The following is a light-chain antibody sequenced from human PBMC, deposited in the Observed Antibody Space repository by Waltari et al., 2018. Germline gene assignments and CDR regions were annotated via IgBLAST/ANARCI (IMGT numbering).Light chain of an antibody. CDR1: SRSISSTSY. CDR3: LMYMGSGIWV. J-gene: IGLJ2*01. Sequence: QTVVTQEQSLSVSPGGTVTLTCALSSRSISSTSYVTWYRQTPGQAPRTLIYKINSRSAGVPDRFSGSFLGNKAALTITGAQADDESDYYCLMYMGSGIWVFGGGTKVTVL. CDR2: KIN. V-gene: IGLV8-61*01.